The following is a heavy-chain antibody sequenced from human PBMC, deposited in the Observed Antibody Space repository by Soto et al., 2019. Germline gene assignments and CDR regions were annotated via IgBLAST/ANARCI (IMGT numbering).Heavy chain of an antibody. J-gene: IGHJ6*02. V-gene: IGHV3-23*01. CDR1: GFTFSSYA. CDR2: ISGSGGST. Sequence: PGGSLRLSCAASGFTFSSYAMSWVRQAPGKGLEWVSAISGSGGSTYYADSVRGRFTISRDNSKNTLYLQMNGLRAEDTAVYYCAKKYPIPGYCSGGSCFLVPAYYYGMDVWGRGTTVTVS. CDR3: AKKYPIPGYCSGGSCFLVPAYYYGMDV. D-gene: IGHD2-15*01.